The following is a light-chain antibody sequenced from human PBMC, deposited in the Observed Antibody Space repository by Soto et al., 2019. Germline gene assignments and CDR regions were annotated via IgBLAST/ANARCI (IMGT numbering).Light chain of an antibody. CDR3: LQYQNLWA. J-gene: IGKJ1*01. V-gene: IGKV3-15*01. CDR1: QIIYYN. CDR2: RAS. Sequence: ILMTQSPATVSVSPGESATLSCSASQIIYYNVAWYQQRPGQAPRLLIYRASTRAPGVPARFSGSGSGTEFTLTISSLQPEDFTVYSCLQYQNLWAFGQGTKVEI.